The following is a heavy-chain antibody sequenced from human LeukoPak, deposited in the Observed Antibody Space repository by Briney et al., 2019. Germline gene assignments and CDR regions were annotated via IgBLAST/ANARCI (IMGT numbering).Heavy chain of an antibody. D-gene: IGHD3-22*01. V-gene: IGHV1-2*06. CDR3: ARDLTTSSGYYYHYFDY. CDR1: GYTFTGYY. CDR2: INPNSGGT. J-gene: IGHJ4*02. Sequence: ASVKVSCKASGYTFTGYYMHWVRQAPGQGLEWMGRINPNSGGTNYAQKFQGRVTMTRDTSIRTAHMELSRLRSDDTAVYYCARDLTTSSGYYYHYFDYWGQGTLVTVSS.